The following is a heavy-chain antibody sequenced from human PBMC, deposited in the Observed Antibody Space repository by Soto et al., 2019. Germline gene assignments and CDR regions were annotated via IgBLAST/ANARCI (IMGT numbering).Heavy chain of an antibody. D-gene: IGHD2-15*01. V-gene: IGHV4-39*01. Sequence: PSETLSLTCTVSGGSISETGYYWGWIRQPPGKGLEWIGNIYYSGSTDYNPSLKSRVTISVDTSKNQFSLKLSSVTAADTAVYYCARRYGGTFDYWGQGTLVTVSS. CDR2: IYYSGST. CDR3: ARRYGGTFDY. J-gene: IGHJ4*02. CDR1: GGSISETGYY.